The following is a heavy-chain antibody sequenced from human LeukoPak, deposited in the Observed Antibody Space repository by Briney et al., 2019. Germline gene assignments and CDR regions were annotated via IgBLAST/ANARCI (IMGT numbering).Heavy chain of an antibody. CDR3: ARTPYYDNPLDY. V-gene: IGHV3-53*01. J-gene: IGHJ4*02. D-gene: IGHD3-9*01. CDR1: GFTVSSNY. Sequence: GGSLRLSCAASGFTVSSNYMSWVRQAPGKGLEWVSVIYSGGSTYYADSVKGRFTISRDNSKNTLYLQMNSLRAEDTAVYYCARTPYYDNPLDYRGQGTLVTVSS. CDR2: IYSGGST.